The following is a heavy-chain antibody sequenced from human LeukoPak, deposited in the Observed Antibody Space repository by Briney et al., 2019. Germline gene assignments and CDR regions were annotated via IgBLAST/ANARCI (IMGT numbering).Heavy chain of an antibody. D-gene: IGHD5-18*01. J-gene: IGHJ4*02. Sequence: PGGSLRLSCAASGFTFSNAWLSWVRQTPGKGLEWVGRIKSKKFGDTTDYAAPVKGRFTISRDDSKNMLYLQMNSLKTEDTAVFYCTASDTPGVDYWGQGTLLTVSS. CDR2: IKSKKFGDTT. CDR3: TASDTPGVDY. V-gene: IGHV3-15*05. CDR1: GFTFSNAW.